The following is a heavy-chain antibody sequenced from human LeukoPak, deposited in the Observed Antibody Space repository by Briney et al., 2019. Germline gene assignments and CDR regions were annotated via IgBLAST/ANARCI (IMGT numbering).Heavy chain of an antibody. CDR3: ARAPFHSGGRR. V-gene: IGHV3-30*03. Sequence: GGSLRLSCAASGFTFSSYGMHWVRQAPGKGLEWVAVISYDGSNKYYADSVKGRFTISRDNSKNSLYLQMNSLRAEDTAVYYCARAPFHSGGRRWGQGTMVTVSS. CDR1: GFTFSSYG. J-gene: IGHJ3*01. CDR2: ISYDGSNK. D-gene: IGHD2-15*01.